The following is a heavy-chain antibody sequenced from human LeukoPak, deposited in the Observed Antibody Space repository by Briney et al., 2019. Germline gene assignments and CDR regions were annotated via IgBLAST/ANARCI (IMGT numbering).Heavy chain of an antibody. V-gene: IGHV3-23*01. CDR1: GFTFSSYA. CDR3: AARPTSTAVAPSDF. J-gene: IGHJ4*02. D-gene: IGHD6-19*01. Sequence: GGSLRLSCTASGFTFSSYAMSWVRQAPGKGLEWVSAISGSGGSTYYADSVKGRFTISGDNSKNTLYLQMNSLRAEDTTTYYCAARPTSTAVAPSDFWGQGTLVTVSS. CDR2: ISGSGGST.